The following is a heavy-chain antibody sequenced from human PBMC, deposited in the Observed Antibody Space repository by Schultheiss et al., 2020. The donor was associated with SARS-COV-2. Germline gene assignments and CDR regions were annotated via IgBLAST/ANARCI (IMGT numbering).Heavy chain of an antibody. CDR1: GFTFSSYA. V-gene: IGHV3-23*01. CDR2: ISGSGGST. CDR3: AREGISERGYRGYDPPRERYYYYMDV. D-gene: IGHD5-12*01. J-gene: IGHJ6*03. Sequence: GGSLRLSCAASGFTFSSYAMSWVRQAPGKGLEWVSAISGSGGSTYYADSVKGRFTISRDNSKNTLYLQMNSLRAEDTAVYYCAREGISERGYRGYDPPRERYYYYMDVWGKGTTVTVSS.